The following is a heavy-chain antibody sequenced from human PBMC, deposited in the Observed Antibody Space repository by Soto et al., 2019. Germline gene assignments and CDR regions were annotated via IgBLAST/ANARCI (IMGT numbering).Heavy chain of an antibody. CDR1: GFTFSSYA. Sequence: EVQLLESGGGLVQPGGSLRLSCAASGFTFSSYAMSWVRQAPGKGLEWVSAISGSGGSTYYADSVKGRFTISRDNSKNTQYLQMNRLRAEDTAVYYCANGGEYDYYYYMDVWGKGTTVTVSS. D-gene: IGHD2-21*01. V-gene: IGHV3-23*01. CDR2: ISGSGGST. J-gene: IGHJ6*03. CDR3: ANGGEYDYYYYMDV.